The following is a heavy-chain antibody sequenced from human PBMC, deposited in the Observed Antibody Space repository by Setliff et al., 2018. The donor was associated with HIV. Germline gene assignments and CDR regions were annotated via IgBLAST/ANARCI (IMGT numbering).Heavy chain of an antibody. D-gene: IGHD3-3*01. CDR3: TGSFLGF. CDR1: GFIVTDNW. CDR2: IFSQTHGGAI. J-gene: IGHJ4*02. V-gene: IGHV3-15*06. Sequence: PGGSLRLSCAVSGFIVTDNWMAWARQAPGKGLEWVGHIFSQTHGGAISYVEPVKGRFTISRDESRNILYLEMNNVNTDDTAVYYCTGSFLGFWGQGTLVTVSS.